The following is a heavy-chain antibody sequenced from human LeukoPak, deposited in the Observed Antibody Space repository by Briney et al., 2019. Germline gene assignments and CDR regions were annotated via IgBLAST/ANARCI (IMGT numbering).Heavy chain of an antibody. D-gene: IGHD6-13*01. J-gene: IGHJ5*01. CDR1: GFTFSSYG. V-gene: IGHV3-30*18. Sequence: GGSLRLSCAASGFTFSSYGMHWVRQAPGKGLEWVAVISYDGSNKYYADSVKGRFTISRDNSKNTLYLQMNSLRAEDTAVYYCAKDAYIAAAGLNWFDSWGQGTLVTVSS. CDR3: AKDAYIAAAGLNWFDS. CDR2: ISYDGSNK.